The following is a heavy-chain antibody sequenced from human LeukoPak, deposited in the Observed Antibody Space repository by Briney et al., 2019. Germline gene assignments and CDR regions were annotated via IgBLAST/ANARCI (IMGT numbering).Heavy chain of an antibody. J-gene: IGHJ4*02. CDR3: ARQPGDTIFGVVF. Sequence: PGGSLRLSCAASGFTVSRNYMSWVRQAPGKGLEWVSVIYSGGSTYYADSVKGRFTISRDNSKNTLYLQMNSLRAEDTAVYYCARQPGDTIFGVVFWGQGTLVTVSS. CDR2: IYSGGST. V-gene: IGHV3-66*02. D-gene: IGHD3-3*01. CDR1: GFTVSRNY.